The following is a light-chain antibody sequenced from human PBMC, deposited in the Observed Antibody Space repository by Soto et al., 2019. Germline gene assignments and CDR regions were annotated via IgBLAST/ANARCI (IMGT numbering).Light chain of an antibody. CDR2: DAS. V-gene: IGKV1-5*01. CDR3: QQYNSYSIFT. J-gene: IGKJ3*01. CDR1: QSISSW. Sequence: DIQMTQSPSTLSASVGDRVTITCRASQSISSWLAWYQQKPGKAPKLLIYDASSLESGVPSRFSGCGSGTEFTLTISSLQPDDFATYYCQQYNSYSIFTFGPGTKVYIK.